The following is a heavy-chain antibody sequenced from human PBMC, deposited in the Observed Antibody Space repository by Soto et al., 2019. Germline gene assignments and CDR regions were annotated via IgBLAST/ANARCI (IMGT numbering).Heavy chain of an antibody. J-gene: IGHJ3*02. V-gene: IGHV3-74*01. Sequence: GGSLRLSCAASGFTFGSYWMHWVRQAPGKGLVWVSRINSDGSSTSYADSVKGRFTISRDNAKNTLYLQMNSLRAEDTAVYYCARRGGIDAFDIWGQGTMVTVSS. CDR2: INSDGSST. D-gene: IGHD3-10*01. CDR3: ARRGGIDAFDI. CDR1: GFTFGSYW.